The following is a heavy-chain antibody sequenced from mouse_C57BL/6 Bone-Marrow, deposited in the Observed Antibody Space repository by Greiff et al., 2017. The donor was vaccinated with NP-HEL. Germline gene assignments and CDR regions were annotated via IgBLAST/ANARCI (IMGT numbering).Heavy chain of an antibody. CDR3: ASPIYYGNYVYAMDY. J-gene: IGHJ4*01. V-gene: IGHV1-81*01. Sequence: VQLQQSGAELARPGASVKLSCKASGYTFTSYGISWVKQRTGQGLEWIGEIYPRSGNTYYNEKFKGKATLTADKSSSTAYMVLRSLTSEDSSVYFCASPIYYGNYVYAMDYWGQGTSVTVSS. CDR1: GYTFTSYG. D-gene: IGHD2-1*01. CDR2: IYPRSGNT.